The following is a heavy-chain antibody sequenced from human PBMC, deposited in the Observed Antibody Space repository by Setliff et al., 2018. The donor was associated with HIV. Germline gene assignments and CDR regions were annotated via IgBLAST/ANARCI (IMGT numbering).Heavy chain of an antibody. D-gene: IGHD2-15*01. CDR1: GYTFTAYY. CDR3: ARDHVVCSGGTCRSEDPYYYYYMNL. V-gene: IGHV1-2*06. J-gene: IGHJ6*03. CDR2: INLNSGNT. Sequence: ASVKVSCKASGYTFTAYYIHWVRQAPGQGLEWMGRINLNSGNTNYAQQFQGRVTMTRDTSINTAYMGLSSLRSDDTAFYYCARDHVVCSGGTCRSEDPYYYYYMNLWGEGTTVTVSS.